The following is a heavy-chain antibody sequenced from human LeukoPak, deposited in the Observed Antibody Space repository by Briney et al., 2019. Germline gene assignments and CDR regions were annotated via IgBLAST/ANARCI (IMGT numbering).Heavy chain of an antibody. CDR1: GGSISSYY. D-gene: IGHD4-17*01. Sequence: SETLSLTCTVSGGSISSYYWSWIRQPPGKGLEWIGYIYYSGSTNYNPSLKSRVTISVDASKNQFSLKLSSVTAADTAVYYCARGTMTTVTYYFDYWGQGTLVTVSS. CDR3: ARGTMTTVTYYFDY. J-gene: IGHJ4*02. CDR2: IYYSGST. V-gene: IGHV4-59*12.